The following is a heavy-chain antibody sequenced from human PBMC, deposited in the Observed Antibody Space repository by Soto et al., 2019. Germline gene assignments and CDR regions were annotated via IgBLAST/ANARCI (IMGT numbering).Heavy chain of an antibody. V-gene: IGHV4-30-4*01. CDR3: VGTGTTDDY. CDR2: IYNSGGS. D-gene: IGHD4-17*01. Sequence: QVQLQESGPGLVKPSQTLSLTCSVSGASVRSGDYYWSSIRQAPGKGLEWIGYIYNSGGSYYNQSLKGRLTISIDTSKNQFSLKLNSVTAADTAIYYCVGTGTTDDYWGRGTLVTVSS. CDR1: GASVRSGDYY. J-gene: IGHJ4*02.